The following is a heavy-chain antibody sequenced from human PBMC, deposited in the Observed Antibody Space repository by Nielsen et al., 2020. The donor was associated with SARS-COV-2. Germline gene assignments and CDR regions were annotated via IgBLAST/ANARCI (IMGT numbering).Heavy chain of an antibody. CDR2: INPSGGST. V-gene: IGHV1-46*01. Sequence: WVRQAPGQGLEWMGIINPSGGSTSYAQKSQGRVTMTRDTSTSTVYMELSSLRSEDTAVYYCTRDLTGTTSAPPDYYYGMDVWGQGTTVTVSS. D-gene: IGHD1-20*01. J-gene: IGHJ6*02. CDR3: TRDLTGTTSAPPDYYYGMDV.